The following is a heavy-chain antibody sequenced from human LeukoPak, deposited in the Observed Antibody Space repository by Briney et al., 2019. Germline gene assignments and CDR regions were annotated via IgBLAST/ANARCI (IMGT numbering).Heavy chain of an antibody. J-gene: IGHJ4*02. Sequence: GGSLRLSCAASGFTFSTYSMNWVRRAPGKGLEWVSSITSSSASIYYADSVKGRFTISRDNAKNSLYLQMSSLRAEDTAVYYCARRSSGYYSYSFDFWGQGTLVTVSS. D-gene: IGHD3-22*01. CDR3: ARRSSGYYSYSFDF. CDR2: ITSSSASI. CDR1: GFTFSTYS. V-gene: IGHV3-21*01.